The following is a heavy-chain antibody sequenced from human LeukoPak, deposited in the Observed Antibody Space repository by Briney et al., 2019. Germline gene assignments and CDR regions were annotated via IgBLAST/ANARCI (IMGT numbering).Heavy chain of an antibody. J-gene: IGHJ4*02. CDR2: ISWNSGSM. D-gene: IGHD6-19*01. CDR3: ARDHERVAVPDY. V-gene: IGHV3-9*01. CDR1: GFTFDDYA. Sequence: PGGSLRLSCAASGFTFDDYAMHWVRQAPGKGLEWVSGISWNSGSMGYADSVKGRFTISRDNAKNSLYLQMNSLRAEDTAVYYCARDHERVAVPDYWGQGTLVTVSS.